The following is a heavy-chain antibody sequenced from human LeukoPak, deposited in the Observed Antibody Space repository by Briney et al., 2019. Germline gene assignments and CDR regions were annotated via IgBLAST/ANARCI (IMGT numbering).Heavy chain of an antibody. J-gene: IGHJ4*02. CDR2: ISSSSYI. Sequence: PGGSLRLSCAASGFTFSSYSMNWVRKAPGKGLEWVSSISSSSYIYYADSVKGRFTISRDNAKNSLYLQMNSLRAEDTAVYYCARSEMTTLGYWGQGTLVTVSS. CDR1: GFTFSSYS. CDR3: ARSEMTTLGY. D-gene: IGHD4-23*01. V-gene: IGHV3-21*01.